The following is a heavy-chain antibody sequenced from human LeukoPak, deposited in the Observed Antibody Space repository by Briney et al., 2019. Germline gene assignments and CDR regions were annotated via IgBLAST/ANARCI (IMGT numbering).Heavy chain of an antibody. CDR2: ISSSGSTI. CDR3: ARTHSGSYFPFDY. CDR1: GFTFSSYE. V-gene: IGHV3-48*03. J-gene: IGHJ4*02. Sequence: GGSLRLSCAASGFTFSSYEMDWVRQAPGKGLEWVSYISSSGSTIYYADSVKGRFTISRDNAKNSLYLQMNSLRAEDTAVYYCARTHSGSYFPFDYWGQGTLVTVSS. D-gene: IGHD1-26*01.